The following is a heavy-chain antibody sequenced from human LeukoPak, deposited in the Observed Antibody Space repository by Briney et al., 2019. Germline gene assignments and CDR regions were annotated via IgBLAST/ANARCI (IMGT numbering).Heavy chain of an antibody. CDR1: GFTFTTYS. CDR3: ARDYYDSSGYYLKYFQH. J-gene: IGHJ1*01. Sequence: GGSLRLSCAASGFTFTTYSMTWVRQAPGRGLEWVARIKEDGSDIHYVDSVKGRFTISRDNAKNSLYLQMNSLRAEDTAVYYRARDYYDSSGYYLKYFQHWGQGTLVTVSS. CDR2: IKEDGSDI. V-gene: IGHV3-7*01. D-gene: IGHD3-22*01.